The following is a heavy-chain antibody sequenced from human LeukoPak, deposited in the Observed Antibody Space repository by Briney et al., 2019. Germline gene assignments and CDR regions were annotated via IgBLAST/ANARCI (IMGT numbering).Heavy chain of an antibody. Sequence: ASVKVSCKASGDSLSNYAISWVRQAPGQGLEWMGRIIPIFDTAGYAESFQGRATITADIPSNTAYMELSSLTSEDTAVYFCARQGGVRQDYYMDVWGNGTTVTVSS. D-gene: IGHD3-16*01. J-gene: IGHJ6*03. CDR1: GDSLSNYA. CDR3: ARQGGVRQDYYMDV. V-gene: IGHV1-69*06. CDR2: IIPIFDTA.